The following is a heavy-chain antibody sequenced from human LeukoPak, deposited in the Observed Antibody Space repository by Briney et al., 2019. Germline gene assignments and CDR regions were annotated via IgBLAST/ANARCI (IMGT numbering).Heavy chain of an antibody. D-gene: IGHD5/OR15-5a*01. CDR3: ACLFQSPANGPFDY. CDR1: GYSFTTYW. J-gene: IGHJ4*02. CDR2: IYPGDSDT. Sequence: PGESLKISCKGSGYSFTTYWIGWVRQMPGKGLEWMGIIYPGDSDTRYSPSFQGQVTISADKSISTAYLQWSSLKASDTALYYCACLFQSPANGPFDYWGQGTLVTVSS. V-gene: IGHV5-51*01.